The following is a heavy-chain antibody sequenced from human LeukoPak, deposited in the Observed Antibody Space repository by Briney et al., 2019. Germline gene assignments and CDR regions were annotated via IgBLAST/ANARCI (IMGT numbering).Heavy chain of an antibody. Sequence: GGSLRLSCAASGFTVSSNYMSWVRQAPGKGLEWVSVIYSGGSTYYADSVKGRFTISRDNSKNTLYHQMDSLRAEDTAVYYCARDMTTVTTGDYWGQGTLVTVSS. CDR3: ARDMTTVTTGDY. CDR2: IYSGGST. D-gene: IGHD4-17*01. J-gene: IGHJ4*02. V-gene: IGHV3-53*01. CDR1: GFTVSSNY.